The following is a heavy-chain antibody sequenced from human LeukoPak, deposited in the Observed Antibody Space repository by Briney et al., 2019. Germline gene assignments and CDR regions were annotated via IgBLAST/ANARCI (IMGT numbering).Heavy chain of an antibody. D-gene: IGHD6-6*01. Sequence: ASVKVSCKASGYTFPGYYMHWVRQAPGQGLEWMGWINPNSGGTNYAQKFQGRVTMTRDTSTSTAYMELSRLRSDDTAVYYCAREHSSSSGKVFDYWGQGTLVTVSS. CDR2: INPNSGGT. J-gene: IGHJ4*02. CDR3: AREHSSSSGKVFDY. V-gene: IGHV1-2*02. CDR1: GYTFPGYY.